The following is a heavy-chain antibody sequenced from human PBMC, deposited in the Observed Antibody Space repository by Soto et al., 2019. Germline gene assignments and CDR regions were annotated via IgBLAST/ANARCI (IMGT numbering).Heavy chain of an antibody. Sequence: QLQLQESGSGLVKPSQTLSLTCAVSGGSISSGGYYWRWIRQPPGKGLEWIEYIYHSRSTYYNQSLKLRVTISVDRSKNQFSLKLSSVTAADTSVDYCARAGVLGAVAGDYWCQGTLVTVSS. CDR2: IYHSRST. CDR1: GGSISSGGYY. D-gene: IGHD6-19*01. V-gene: IGHV4-30-2*01. J-gene: IGHJ4*02. CDR3: ARAGVLGAVAGDY.